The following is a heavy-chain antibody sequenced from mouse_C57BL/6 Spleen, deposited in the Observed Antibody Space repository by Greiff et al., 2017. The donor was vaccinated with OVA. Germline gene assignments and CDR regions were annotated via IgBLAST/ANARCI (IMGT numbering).Heavy chain of an antibody. D-gene: IGHD2-2*01. CDR3: ARDGGYDWFAY. Sequence: VQLKESGPGLVKPSQSLSLTCSVTGYSITSGYYWNWIRQFPGNKLEWMGYISYDGSNNYNPSLKNRISITRDTSKNQFFLKLNSVTTEDTATYYCARDGGYDWFAYWGQGTLVTVSA. V-gene: IGHV3-6*01. CDR2: ISYDGSN. J-gene: IGHJ3*01. CDR1: GYSITSGYY.